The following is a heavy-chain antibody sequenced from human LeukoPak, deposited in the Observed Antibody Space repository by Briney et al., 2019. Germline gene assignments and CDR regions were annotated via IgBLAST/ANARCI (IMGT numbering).Heavy chain of an antibody. J-gene: IGHJ4*02. CDR2: IYYSGST. D-gene: IGHD3-10*01. CDR1: GGSISSYY. Sequence: SETLSLTCTVSGGSISSYYWSWIRQPPGKGLEWIGYIYYSGSTNYNPSLKSRVTISVDTSKNQFSLKLSSVTAAGTAVYYCARVEYYYGSGSYFDYWGQGTLVTVSS. CDR3: ARVEYYYGSGSYFDY. V-gene: IGHV4-59*01.